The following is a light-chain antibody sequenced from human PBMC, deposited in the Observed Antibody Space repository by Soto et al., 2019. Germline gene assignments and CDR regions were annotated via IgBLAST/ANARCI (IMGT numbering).Light chain of an antibody. CDR2: KAS. Sequence: DMQMTQSPSTLSASVGDRVTITCRASQSISSWLAWYQQKPGKAPKLLIYKASSLESGVPSRFSGSGSGIEFTLTISSLQPDDFATYYCQQSNNYPWTFGQGTKVEIK. V-gene: IGKV1-5*03. CDR3: QQSNNYPWT. J-gene: IGKJ1*01. CDR1: QSISSW.